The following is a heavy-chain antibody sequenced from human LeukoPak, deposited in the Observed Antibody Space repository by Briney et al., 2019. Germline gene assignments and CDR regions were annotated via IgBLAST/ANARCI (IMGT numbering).Heavy chain of an antibody. Sequence: SETLSLTCTVSGGSISSGGYYWSWIRQPPGKGLEWIGYIYHSGSTYYNPSLKSRVTISVDRSKNQFSLKLSSVTAADTAVYYCARDRKWRSGNAFDIWGQGTMVTVSS. J-gene: IGHJ3*02. V-gene: IGHV4-30-2*01. CDR2: IYHSGST. CDR1: GGSISSGGYY. CDR3: ARDRKWRSGNAFDI. D-gene: IGHD3-10*01.